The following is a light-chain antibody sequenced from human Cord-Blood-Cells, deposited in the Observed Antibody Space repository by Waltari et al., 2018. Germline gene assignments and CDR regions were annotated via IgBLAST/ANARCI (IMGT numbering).Light chain of an antibody. Sequence: QSALTQPASVSGSPGQSITISCTGTSSDVGSYNLVSWYQQHPGKAPKLMIYEGSKRPSGVSKRVSGSKAGNTASLTISGRQAEDEADYYCCSYAGSSTYVFGTGTKVTVL. CDR1: SSDVGSYNL. J-gene: IGLJ1*01. CDR3: CSYAGSSTYV. V-gene: IGLV2-23*01. CDR2: EGS.